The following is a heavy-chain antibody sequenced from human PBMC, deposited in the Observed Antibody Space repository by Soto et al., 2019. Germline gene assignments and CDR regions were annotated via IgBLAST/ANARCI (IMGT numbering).Heavy chain of an antibody. CDR1: GFTFSSYA. V-gene: IGHV3-30-3*01. Sequence: PGGSLRLSCAASGFTFSSYAMHWVRQAPGKGLEWVAVISYDGSNKYYADSVKGRFTISRDNSKNTLYLQMNSLRAEDTAVYYCASEAGWDDFWSGHFDHWGQGTLVTVSS. J-gene: IGHJ4*02. D-gene: IGHD3-3*01. CDR3: ASEAGWDDFWSGHFDH. CDR2: ISYDGSNK.